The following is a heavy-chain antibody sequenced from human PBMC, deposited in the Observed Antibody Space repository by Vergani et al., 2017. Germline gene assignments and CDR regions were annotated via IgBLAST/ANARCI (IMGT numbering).Heavy chain of an antibody. CDR3: ARTYSSGRDPPWFDP. Sequence: QVQLQESGPGLVKPSQTLSLTCTVSGGSISSGGYYWSWIRQHPGKGLEWIGYIYYSGSTYYNPSLKSRVTISVDTSKNQFSLKLSSVTAADTAVHYCARTYSSGRDPPWFDPWGQGTLVTVSS. V-gene: IGHV4-31*03. J-gene: IGHJ5*02. D-gene: IGHD6-19*01. CDR2: IYYSGST. CDR1: GGSISSGGYY.